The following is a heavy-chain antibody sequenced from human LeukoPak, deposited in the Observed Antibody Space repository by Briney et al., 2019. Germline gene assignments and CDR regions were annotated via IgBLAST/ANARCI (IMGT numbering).Heavy chain of an antibody. CDR2: VNPETGDA. CDR3: ARGTEAAGTMGV. V-gene: IGHV1-2*02. J-gene: IGHJ6*03. Sequence: ASVKVSCKASGYTFTGYYIHWVRQAPGQGLEWIGWVNPETGDANYGQRFKGRVTMTRDTSVTSAYMELKSLRSDDTAVYYCARGTEAAGTMGVWGKGTTVTISS. CDR1: GYTFTGYY. D-gene: IGHD6-13*01.